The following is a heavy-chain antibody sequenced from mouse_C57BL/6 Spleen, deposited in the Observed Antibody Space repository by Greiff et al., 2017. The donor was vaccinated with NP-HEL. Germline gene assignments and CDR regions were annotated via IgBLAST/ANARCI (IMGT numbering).Heavy chain of an antibody. J-gene: IGHJ2*01. Sequence: QVQLQQSGAELARPGASVKMSCKASGYPFTSYTMHLVKQRPGQGLEWIGYINPSSGYTKYNQKFKDKATLTADKSSSTAYMQLSSLTSEDAAVYYCARPSYDYFDYWGQGTTLTVSS. CDR2: INPSSGYT. D-gene: IGHD2-10*01. CDR1: GYPFTSYT. CDR3: ARPSYDYFDY. V-gene: IGHV1-4*01.